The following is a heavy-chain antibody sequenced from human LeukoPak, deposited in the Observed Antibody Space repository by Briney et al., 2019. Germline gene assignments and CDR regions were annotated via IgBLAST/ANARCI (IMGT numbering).Heavy chain of an antibody. Sequence: GRSLRLSCAASGFTFSSYGMHWVRQAPGKGLEWVAVISYHGTNKYYADSVKGRFTISRDDSKNTLYLQMNSLRTEDSAVYFCAKGLGYGYEFDYWGQGTLVTVSS. CDR3: AKGLGYGYEFDY. D-gene: IGHD5-12*01. CDR1: GFTFSSYG. J-gene: IGHJ4*02. CDR2: ISYHGTNK. V-gene: IGHV3-30*18.